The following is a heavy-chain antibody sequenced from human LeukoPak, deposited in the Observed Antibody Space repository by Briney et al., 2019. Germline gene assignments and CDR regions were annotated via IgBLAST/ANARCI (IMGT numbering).Heavy chain of an antibody. CDR2: INHSGST. CDR1: GGSFSGYY. D-gene: IGHD3-9*01. J-gene: IGHJ3*02. V-gene: IGHV4-34*01. CDR3: ARDGLVSLTNENDAFDI. Sequence: SETLSLTCAVYGGSFSGYYWSWIRQPPGKGLEWIGEINHSGSTNYNPSLKSRVTISVDTSKNQFSLKLSSVTAADTAVYYCARDGLVSLTNENDAFDIWGQGTMVTVSS.